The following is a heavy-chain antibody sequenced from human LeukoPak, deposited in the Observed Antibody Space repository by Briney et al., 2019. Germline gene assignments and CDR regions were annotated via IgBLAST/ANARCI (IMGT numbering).Heavy chain of an antibody. J-gene: IGHJ5*01. CDR1: GGSISSHY. Sequence: SETLSLTCTVSGGSISSHYWAWIRQPPGKGLEWIGYISYTGSTNYNPSLKSRVTISVDTSKNQFSLKLRSVTAADTAVYYCAREGYSTNWYDYWGQETLVTVSS. CDR3: AREGYSTNWYDY. V-gene: IGHV4-59*11. D-gene: IGHD6-13*01. CDR2: ISYTGST.